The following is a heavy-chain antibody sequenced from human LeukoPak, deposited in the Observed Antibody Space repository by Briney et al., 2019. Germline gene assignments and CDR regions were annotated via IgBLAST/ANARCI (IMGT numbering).Heavy chain of an antibody. CDR3: ARTPNWVFDY. J-gene: IGHJ4*02. D-gene: IGHD2-15*01. V-gene: IGHV3-48*04. Sequence: PGGSLRLSCVASGFSFSSYSMNWVRQAPGKGLEWVSFISTVSDTIHYADSVKGRLTISRDNAKNSLYLQMNSLRAEDTAVYYCARTPNWVFDYWGRGTLVTVSS. CDR1: GFSFSSYS. CDR2: ISTVSDTI.